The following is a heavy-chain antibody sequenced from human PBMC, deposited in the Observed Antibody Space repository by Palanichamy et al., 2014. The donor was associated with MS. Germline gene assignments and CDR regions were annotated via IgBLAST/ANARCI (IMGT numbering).Heavy chain of an antibody. V-gene: IGHV3-30-3*01. Sequence: GTSLRLSCAVSGLTFSTYAMHWVRQAPGKELEWVVIISDNGSSQHYADSVKGRSTISRDNSKNTLHLQMNNLRPEDTAVYYCAAAVSSAWHTFQHWGQGTLVTVSS. D-gene: IGHD6-25*01. CDR2: ISDNGSSQ. CDR1: GLTFSTYA. CDR3: AAAVSSAWHTFQH. J-gene: IGHJ1*01.